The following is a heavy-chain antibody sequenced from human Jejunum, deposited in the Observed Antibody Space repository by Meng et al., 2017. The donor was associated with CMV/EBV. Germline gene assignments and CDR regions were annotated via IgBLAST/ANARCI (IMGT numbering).Heavy chain of an antibody. V-gene: IGHV3-30-3*01. J-gene: IGHJ4*02. CDR3: AEGQPGHGVDYFDY. Sequence: VQLWESGGGLVQPGGSLRLSCAASGFIFSTYTMHWVRQAPGKGLEWVAVISTDGTNKLYGDSVKGRFTISRDNSKNTLYLQMNSLRVDDTAVYYCAEGQPGHGVDYFDYWGQGTLVTVSS. CDR1: GFIFSTYT. D-gene: IGHD1-14*01. CDR2: ISTDGTNK.